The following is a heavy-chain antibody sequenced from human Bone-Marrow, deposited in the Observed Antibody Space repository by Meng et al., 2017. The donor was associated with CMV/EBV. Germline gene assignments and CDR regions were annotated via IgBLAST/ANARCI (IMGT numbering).Heavy chain of an antibody. CDR3: AREISGSYSAGGY. CDR1: GYTFTGYY. D-gene: IGHD1-26*01. CDR2: INPNSGGT. J-gene: IGHJ4*02. V-gene: IGHV1-2*02. Sequence: ASVKVSCKASGYTFTGYYMHWVRQAPGQGLEWMGWINPNSGGTNYAQNFQGRVTMTRDMSLSTAYMELSRLRSDDTAVYYCAREISGSYSAGGYWGQGTLVTVSS.